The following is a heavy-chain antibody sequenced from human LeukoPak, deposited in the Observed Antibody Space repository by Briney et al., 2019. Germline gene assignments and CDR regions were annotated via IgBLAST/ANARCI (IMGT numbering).Heavy chain of an antibody. CDR1: GGSFSGYY. J-gene: IGHJ5*02. Sequence: SGTLSLTCAVSGGSFSGYYWSWIRQPPGKGLEWVGYIYYSGSTTYNPSLKSRVTISVDTSKNQFSLKLSSVTAADTAVYYCARVTPYYYGSGSFDPWGQGTLVTVSS. CDR2: IYYSGST. D-gene: IGHD3-10*01. V-gene: IGHV4-59*08. CDR3: ARVTPYYYGSGSFDP.